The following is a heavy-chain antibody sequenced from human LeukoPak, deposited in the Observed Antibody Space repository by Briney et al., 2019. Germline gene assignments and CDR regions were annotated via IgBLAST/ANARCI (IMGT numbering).Heavy chain of an antibody. J-gene: IGHJ1*01. CDR3: ARVGYGSSWYLGYFQH. V-gene: IGHV3-30-3*01. CDR2: ISYDGSNK. Sequence: GSLRLSCAASGFTFSSYALHWVRQAPGKGLEWGAVISYDGSNKYYADSMKDRFTIYRDNSKNTLYLQTNSLRAEHTAVYYCARVGYGSSWYLGYFQHWGQGTLVTVSS. CDR1: GFTFSSYA. D-gene: IGHD6-13*01.